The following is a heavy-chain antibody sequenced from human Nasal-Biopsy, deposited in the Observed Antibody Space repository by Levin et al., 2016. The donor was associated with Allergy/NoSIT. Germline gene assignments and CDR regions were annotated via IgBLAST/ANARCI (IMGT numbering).Heavy chain of an antibody. J-gene: IGHJ3*02. CDR1: GYTFVTYY. Sequence: ASVKVSCKASGYTFVTYYMHWVRQAPGHGLEWMGWSNPKTGDTNYARSFQGRVTMATSISTAFMQLTGLTSGDTAVYYCATRVRGNYSPTYAFDSWGQGTMVTVSS. CDR3: ATRVRGNYSPTYAFDS. D-gene: IGHD3-16*01. V-gene: IGHV1-2*02. CDR2: SNPKTGDT.